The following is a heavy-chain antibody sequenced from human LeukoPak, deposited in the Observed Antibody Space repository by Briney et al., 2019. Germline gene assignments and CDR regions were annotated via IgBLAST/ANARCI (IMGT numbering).Heavy chain of an antibody. J-gene: IGHJ5*02. D-gene: IGHD2-8*02. CDR2: ISYDGTNK. Sequence: PGGSLRLSCAASGFTFSNYGMHWVRQAPGKGLEWVAFISYDGTNKYYADSVKGRFTVSRDNSQNTVYLQVTNVRREDTATYHCARDEYNNYGSGGWLDPWGLGTLVTVSS. CDR1: GFTFSNYG. V-gene: IGHV3-30*03. CDR3: ARDEYNNYGSGGWLDP.